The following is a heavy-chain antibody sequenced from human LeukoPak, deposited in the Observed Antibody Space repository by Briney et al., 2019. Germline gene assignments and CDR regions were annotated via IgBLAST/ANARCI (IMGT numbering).Heavy chain of an antibody. Sequence: PGGSLRLSCEASGFTFRTFSMNWVRQAPGKGLEWVSYISSSGATMYYADPVKGRFTISRDNAKSSLFMQMNSLRAEDTAVYYCASGCDFSDGSKRGFDHWGKGTLVTVSS. V-gene: IGHV3-48*01. J-gene: IGHJ4*02. CDR2: ISSSGATM. CDR3: ASGCDFSDGSKRGFDH. CDR1: GFTFRTFS. D-gene: IGHD3-3*01.